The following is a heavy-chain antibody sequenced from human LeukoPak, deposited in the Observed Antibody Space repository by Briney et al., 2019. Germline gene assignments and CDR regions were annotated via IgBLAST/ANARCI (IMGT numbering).Heavy chain of an antibody. CDR2: IYYSGST. CDR1: GGSISSYY. Sequence: NTSETLSLTCTVSGGSISSYYWNWIRQPPGKGLEWIGYIYYSGSTNYNPSLKSRVTISVDTSKNQFSLKLSSVTAADTAVYYCARTVGEPGAEYFQHWGQGTLVTVSS. J-gene: IGHJ1*01. V-gene: IGHV4-59*01. D-gene: IGHD3-10*01. CDR3: ARTVGEPGAEYFQH.